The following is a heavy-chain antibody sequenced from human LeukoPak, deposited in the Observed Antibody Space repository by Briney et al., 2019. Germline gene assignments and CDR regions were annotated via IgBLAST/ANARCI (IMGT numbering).Heavy chain of an antibody. J-gene: IGHJ4*02. CDR3: ARGSRSPSGTYHYYFDY. Sequence: GGSLRLSCVGSGFTFRSHAMSWVRQAPEKGLEFVSGIYENGGTTYYADSVKGRFTISRDNSKNTLYLQMNSLRAEDTAVYYCARGSRSPSGTYHYYFDYWGQGTLVTVSS. CDR2: IYENGGTT. CDR1: GFTFRSHA. D-gene: IGHD1-26*01. V-gene: IGHV3-23*01.